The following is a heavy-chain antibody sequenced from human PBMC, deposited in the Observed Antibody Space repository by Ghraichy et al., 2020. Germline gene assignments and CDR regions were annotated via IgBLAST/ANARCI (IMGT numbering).Heavy chain of an antibody. CDR1: GFSLSTSGVG. Sequence: SGPTLVKPTQTLTLTCTFSGFSLSTSGVGVGWIRQPPGEALEWLALIYWDNDKFYSPSLKSRLTITKDTSKNQVVLTMTNMDPVDTATYYCAHRRPLGSWNWGRFDYWGQGTLVTVSS. V-gene: IGHV2-5*02. CDR2: IYWDNDK. J-gene: IGHJ4*02. CDR3: AHRRPLGSWNWGRFDY. D-gene: IGHD7-27*01.